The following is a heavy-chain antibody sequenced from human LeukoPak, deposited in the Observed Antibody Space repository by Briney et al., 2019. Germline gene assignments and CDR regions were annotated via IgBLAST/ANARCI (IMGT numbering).Heavy chain of an antibody. V-gene: IGHV3-73*01. D-gene: IGHD3-22*01. Sequence: GGSLRLSCAATGFAFSGSTLHWVRQASGKGLEWVGRIRNKGNNYATAYASSVQGRFTISRDDSKDTAYLQMNSLKTEDTAMHYCTSYYYYDSSSPIGLVRYWGQGTLDTVSS. CDR1: GFAFSGST. CDR2: IRNKGNNYAT. J-gene: IGHJ4*02. CDR3: TSYYYYDSSSPIGLVRY.